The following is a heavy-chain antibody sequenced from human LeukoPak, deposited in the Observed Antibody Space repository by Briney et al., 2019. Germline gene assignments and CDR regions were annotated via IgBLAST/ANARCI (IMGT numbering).Heavy chain of an antibody. V-gene: IGHV1-8*01. Sequence: GASVKVSCKASGYTFTSCDINWVRQATGQGLEWMGWMNPNSGNTGYAQKFQGRVTMTRNTSISTAYMELSSLRSEDTAVYYCARGPPVLLWFGSHRLTYYYYGMDVWGQGTTVTVSS. D-gene: IGHD3-10*01. CDR1: GYTFTSCD. CDR2: MNPNSGNT. CDR3: ARGPPVLLWFGSHRLTYYYYGMDV. J-gene: IGHJ6*02.